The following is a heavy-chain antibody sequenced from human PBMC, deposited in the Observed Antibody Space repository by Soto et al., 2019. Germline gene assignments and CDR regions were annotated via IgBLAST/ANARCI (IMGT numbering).Heavy chain of an antibody. CDR1: GGSFSSYY. Sequence: SETLSLTCAVYGGSFSSYYWSWIRQPPGKGLEWIGEINRGGSTNCNPEISHTANTNCNPSLKSRVTISVDTSKNQFSLKLRSVNAADTAVYYYARGHSRSFLSTVVVAAYWFDPWGQGTLVTVSS. CDR2: INRGGSTNCNPEISHTANT. V-gene: IGHV4-34*01. CDR3: ARGHSRSFLSTVVVAAYWFDP. J-gene: IGHJ5*02. D-gene: IGHD2-15*01.